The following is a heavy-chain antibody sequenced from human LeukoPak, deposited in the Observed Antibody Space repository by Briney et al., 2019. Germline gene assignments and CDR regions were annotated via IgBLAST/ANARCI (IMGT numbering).Heavy chain of an antibody. J-gene: IGHJ4*02. Sequence: GGSLRLSCAASGFTFSSYAMHWVRQAPGKGLEWVAVISYDGSNKYYADSVKGRFTISRDNSKNTLYLQMNSLRAEDTAVYYCASAYDSSGYWDFGHFDYWGQGTLVTVSS. CDR3: ASAYDSSGYWDFGHFDY. D-gene: IGHD3-22*01. CDR2: ISYDGSNK. CDR1: GFTFSSYA. V-gene: IGHV3-30*04.